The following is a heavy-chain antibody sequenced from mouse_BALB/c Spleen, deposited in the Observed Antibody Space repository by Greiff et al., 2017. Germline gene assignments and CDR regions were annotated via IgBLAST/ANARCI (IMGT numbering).Heavy chain of an antibody. V-gene: IGHV3-8*02. CDR3: AGTVVATDAMDY. CDR1: GDSITSGY. CDR2: ISYSGST. Sequence: EVQLQQSGPSLVKPSQTLSLTCSVTGDSITSGYWNWIRKFPGNKLEYMGYISYSGSTHYNPSLKSRISITRDTSKNQYYLQLNSVTTEDTATYYCAGTVVATDAMDYWGQGTSVTVSS. J-gene: IGHJ4*01. D-gene: IGHD1-1*01.